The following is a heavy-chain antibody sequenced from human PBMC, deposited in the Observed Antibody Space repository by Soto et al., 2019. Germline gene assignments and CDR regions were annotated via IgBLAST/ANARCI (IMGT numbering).Heavy chain of an antibody. CDR2: INAGNGNT. V-gene: IGHV1-3*01. J-gene: IGHJ4*02. CDR3: ARAVAVPADFDY. CDR1: GYTFTGYA. Sequence: ASVKVSCKSSGYTFTGYAMHWVRQAPGQRLEWMGWINAGNGNTKYSQKFQGRVTITRDTSASTAYMDLSSLRTEDTAVYYCARAVAVPADFDYWGQGTLVTVSS. D-gene: IGHD6-19*01.